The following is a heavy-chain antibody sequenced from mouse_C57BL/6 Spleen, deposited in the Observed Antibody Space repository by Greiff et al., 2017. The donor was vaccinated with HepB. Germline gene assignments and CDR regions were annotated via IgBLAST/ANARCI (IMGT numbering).Heavy chain of an antibody. J-gene: IGHJ1*03. CDR2: IYYSGTI. CDR3: ARDPSYYYGSSYGYWYFDV. Sequence: EVQRVESGPGLVKPSQTVFLTCTVTGISITTGNYRWSWIRQFPGNKLEWIGYIYYSGTITYNPSLTSRTTITRDTPKNQFFLEMNSLTAEDTATYYCARDPSYYYGSSYGYWYFDVWGTGTTVTVSS. CDR1: GISITTGNYR. V-gene: IGHV3-5*01. D-gene: IGHD1-1*01.